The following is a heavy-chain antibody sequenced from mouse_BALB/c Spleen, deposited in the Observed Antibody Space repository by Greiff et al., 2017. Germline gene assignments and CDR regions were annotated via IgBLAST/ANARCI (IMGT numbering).Heavy chain of an antibody. V-gene: IGHV5-17*02. Sequence: EVKLMESGGGLVQPGGSRKLSCAASGFTFSSFGMHWVRQAPEKGLEWVAYISSGSSTIYYAETVKGRFNISRAKPKNTLFLQLTSLRSEDTAMYCCASLPLYDYGAMDYWGQGTSVTVSS. J-gene: IGHJ4*01. CDR1: GFTFSSFG. CDR2: ISSGSSTI. CDR3: ASLPLYDYGAMDY. D-gene: IGHD2-4*01.